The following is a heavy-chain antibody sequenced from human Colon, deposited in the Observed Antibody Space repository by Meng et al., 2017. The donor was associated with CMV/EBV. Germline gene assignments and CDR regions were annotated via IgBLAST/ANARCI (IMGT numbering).Heavy chain of an antibody. Sequence: SETLSLTCALYGGSFSGYYWTWIRQPPGKGLEWIGQISHSGSTNYNPSLKSRVTISIDTSNNQFSLKVTSVTAADTAVYYCARAQTGTFDYWGQGILVPSPQ. CDR2: ISHSGST. V-gene: IGHV4-34*01. J-gene: IGHJ4*02. D-gene: IGHD1-1*01. CDR1: GGSFSGYY. CDR3: ARAQTGTFDY.